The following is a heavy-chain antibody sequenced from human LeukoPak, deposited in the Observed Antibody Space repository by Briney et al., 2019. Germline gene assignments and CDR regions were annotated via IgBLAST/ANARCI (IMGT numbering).Heavy chain of an antibody. D-gene: IGHD2-15*01. CDR2: INHNGGRT. CDR3: AKADRVASAATLDY. V-gene: IGHV3-23*01. J-gene: IGHJ4*02. CDR1: GFTFNNYA. Sequence: GGSLRLSCAASGFTFNNYAMSWVRQAPGKGLEWVSTINHNGGRTYYADSLEGRFAISRDNSENTLFLQMHSLRAEDTAVYYCAKADRVASAATLDYWGQGTLVTVSS.